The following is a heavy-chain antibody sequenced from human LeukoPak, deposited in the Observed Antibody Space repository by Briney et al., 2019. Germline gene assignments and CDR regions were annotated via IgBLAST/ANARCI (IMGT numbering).Heavy chain of an antibody. J-gene: IGHJ3*01. D-gene: IGHD3-22*01. CDR2: IYPGDSDI. V-gene: IGHV5-51*01. CDR1: GYSFNNYW. CDR3: ARHSKSCYYDSRDAFDF. Sequence: GECLKISCYGSGYSFNNYWIAWVRAMRGKGLGWMGTIYPGDSDIVYTPCAQGQVTLSADKSITTAYLKLSSLKASDTAMYYCARHSKSCYYDSRDAFDFWGQGTMVTVSS.